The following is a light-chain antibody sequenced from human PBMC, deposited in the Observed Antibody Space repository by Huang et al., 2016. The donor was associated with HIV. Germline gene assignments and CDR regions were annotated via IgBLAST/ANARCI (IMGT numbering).Light chain of an antibody. CDR1: QDIANS. V-gene: IGKV1-9*01. CDR2: AAS. J-gene: IGKJ5*01. Sequence: QLTQSPSSLSMSVGDRVIITCQASQDIANSLAWYQHKPGRAPKILISAASTFQSGVPSRFSGGSAGTYFTLIITNLQPGDFAYYYCQQLHSYPITFGQGTRLDI. CDR3: QQLHSYPIT.